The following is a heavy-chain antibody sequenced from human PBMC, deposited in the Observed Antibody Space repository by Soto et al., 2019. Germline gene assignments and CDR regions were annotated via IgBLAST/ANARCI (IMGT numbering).Heavy chain of an antibody. CDR2: ISSSSSTI. CDR1: GFTFSSNS. J-gene: IGHJ4*02. V-gene: IGHV3-48*02. Sequence: EVQVVESGGGLVQPGGSLRLSCAASGFTFSSNSMNWVRQAPGKGLEWISYISSSSSTIYADSVKGRFTISRDNAKNSLYLQRNSLIDEDTAVYYCARVIWSGNLTSELWGQGTLVTVSS. D-gene: IGHD3-3*01. CDR3: ARVIWSGNLTSEL.